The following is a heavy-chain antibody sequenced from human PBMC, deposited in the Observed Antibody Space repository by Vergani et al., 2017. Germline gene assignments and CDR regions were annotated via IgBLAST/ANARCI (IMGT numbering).Heavy chain of an antibody. V-gene: IGHV5-51*01. CDR1: GYIFSNFW. CDR2: IYPGDSEV. J-gene: IGHJ3*01. D-gene: IGHD3-10*01. CDR3: ASGGHGSENGGALQL. Sequence: EKQLVQSGSETKKPGESLKISCQAFGYIFSNFWIGWVRQRPGRGLEWMGIIYPGDSEVKSNPTFRGQVIFSVDTSVNTASLQWHSLQASDTATYFCASGGHGSENGGALQLWGQGTNITVSS.